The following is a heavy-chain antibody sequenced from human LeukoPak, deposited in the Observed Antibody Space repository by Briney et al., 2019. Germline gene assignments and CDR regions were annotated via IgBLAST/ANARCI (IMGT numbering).Heavy chain of an antibody. CDR3: AREMTHTFGELSGWFDP. Sequence: ASVKVSCKASGYTFTGYYMHWVRQAPGQGLEWMGWINPNSGGTNYAQKFQGRVTMTRDTSISTAYMELSRLRSVDTAVYYCAREMTHTFGELSGWFDPWGQGTLVTVSS. D-gene: IGHD3-10*01. V-gene: IGHV1-2*02. CDR2: INPNSGGT. CDR1: GYTFTGYY. J-gene: IGHJ5*02.